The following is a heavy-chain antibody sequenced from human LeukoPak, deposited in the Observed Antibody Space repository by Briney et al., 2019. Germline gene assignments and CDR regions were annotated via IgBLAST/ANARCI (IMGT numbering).Heavy chain of an antibody. CDR1: GFTFSSYA. Sequence: GGSLRLSCAASGFTFSSYAMSWVRQAPGNGLEWVSAISGSGGSTYYADSVKGRFTISRDNSKNTLYLQMNSLRAEDTAVYYCAKDHCTNGVCYTLAPYYGMDVRGQGTTVTVSS. CDR2: ISGSGGST. D-gene: IGHD2-8*01. J-gene: IGHJ6*02. CDR3: AKDHCTNGVCYTLAPYYGMDV. V-gene: IGHV3-23*01.